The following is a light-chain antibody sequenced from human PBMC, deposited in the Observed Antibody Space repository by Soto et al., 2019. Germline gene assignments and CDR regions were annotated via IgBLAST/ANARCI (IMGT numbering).Light chain of an antibody. Sequence: AIRMTQSPSSLSASTGDRVTITCRASQGISNWLAWYQQRPGKAPKLLVYGASTLQSGVPSRFSGSRSGTAFTLTISGLQSEDFPTYYCQHYKNYPWTFGQGTKVEVK. CDR3: QHYKNYPWT. CDR2: GAS. V-gene: IGKV1-8*01. CDR1: QGISNW. J-gene: IGKJ1*01.